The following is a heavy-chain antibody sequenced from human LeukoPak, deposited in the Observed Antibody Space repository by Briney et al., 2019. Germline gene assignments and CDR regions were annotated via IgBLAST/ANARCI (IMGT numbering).Heavy chain of an antibody. CDR2: ISPTGDST. J-gene: IGHJ3*01. Sequence: GGSLRLSCAASGFTFRDYVISWARQAPGKGLEWVSSISPTGDSTYYAGSVRGRFTLSRDNSKNTVYFQMNSLRAEDTAIYYCAQDWPSAVTTTPGFWGQGTMVIVSS. CDR3: AQDWPSAVTTTPGF. D-gene: IGHD4-17*01. CDR1: GFTFRDYV. V-gene: IGHV3-23*01.